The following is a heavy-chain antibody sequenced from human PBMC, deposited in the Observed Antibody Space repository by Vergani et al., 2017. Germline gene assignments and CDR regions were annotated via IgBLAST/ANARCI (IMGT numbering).Heavy chain of an antibody. Sequence: QVQLQESGPGLVKPSETLSLICTVSGGSISRYYWSWIRQAPGKGLEWTGYIYYSGSTNYNPSLKSRVTISVDTSKDQFSLKLSSVTAADTAVYYCARAWKHSTRFDYWGQGTLVTVSS. V-gene: IGHV4-59*01. CDR2: IYYSGST. CDR3: ARAWKHSTRFDY. D-gene: IGHD2-21*01. J-gene: IGHJ4*02. CDR1: GGSISRYY.